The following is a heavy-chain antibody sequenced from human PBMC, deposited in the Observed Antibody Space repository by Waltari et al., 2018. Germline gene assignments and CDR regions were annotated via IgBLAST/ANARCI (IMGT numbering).Heavy chain of an antibody. CDR2: ISGNGVSR. CDR3: AKAHWDYGNYYYYYMDG. J-gene: IGHJ6*03. D-gene: IGHD1-7*01. V-gene: IGHV3-23*04. CDR1: GFTFNSYA. Sequence: EVQLVESGGGLVQPGGSLRLSCAASGFTFNSYAMNWVRQAQGEGPEWVSTISGNGVSRYYADSVEGRFTISRDNSRNTVYLQMSSLRAEDTAIYYCAKAHWDYGNYYYYYMDGWGNGTTVVVSS.